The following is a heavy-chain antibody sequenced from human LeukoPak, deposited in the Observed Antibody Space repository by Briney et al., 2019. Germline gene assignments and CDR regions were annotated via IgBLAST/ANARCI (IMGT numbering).Heavy chain of an antibody. D-gene: IGHD6-19*01. CDR1: GGSINSGDYY. CDR3: ARPKSAVAGSDDAFDI. V-gene: IGHV4-39*07. Sequence: SETLSLTCSVSGGSINSGDYYWGWIRHPPGKGLEWIGSIYYSGNAAYNPSLRSRVTMSVDTSNNQFSLRLSSVSAADTAVYYCARPKSAVAGSDDAFDIWGQGTMVTVSS. CDR2: IYYSGNA. J-gene: IGHJ3*02.